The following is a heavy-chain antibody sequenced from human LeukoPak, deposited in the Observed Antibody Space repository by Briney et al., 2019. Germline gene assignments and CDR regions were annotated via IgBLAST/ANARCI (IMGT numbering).Heavy chain of an antibody. Sequence: PSETLSLTCTVSGGSISGYYWNWVRQPPGKGLEWIGYIYYSGGTKYNPSLKSRVTMALDKSKNHLSLNLTSVTAADTAVYYCSRENGAFSPFGYWGQGTLVTVPS. CDR2: IYYSGGT. J-gene: IGHJ4*02. CDR1: GGSISGYY. CDR3: SRENGAFSPFGY. D-gene: IGHD2-8*01. V-gene: IGHV4-59*12.